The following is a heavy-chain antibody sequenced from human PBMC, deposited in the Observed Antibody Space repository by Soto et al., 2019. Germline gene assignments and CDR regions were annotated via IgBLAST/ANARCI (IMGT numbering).Heavy chain of an antibody. Sequence: EVQLLESGGGLVQPGGSLRLSCAASGVTFSSYAMSWVRQAPGKGLEWVSAISGSGGSTYYADSEKGRFTISRDNSKNTLYLQMNSLRAEDTAVYYCAKGQTGRGYYYYMDVWGKGTTVTVS. CDR3: AKGQTGRGYYYYMDV. D-gene: IGHD1-1*01. CDR1: GVTFSSYA. V-gene: IGHV3-23*01. CDR2: ISGSGGST. J-gene: IGHJ6*03.